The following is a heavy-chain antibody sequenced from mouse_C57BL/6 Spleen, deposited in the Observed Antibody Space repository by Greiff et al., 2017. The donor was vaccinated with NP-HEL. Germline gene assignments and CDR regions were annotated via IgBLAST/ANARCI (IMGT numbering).Heavy chain of an antibody. CDR1: GYTFTSYW. CDR2: IHPNSGST. Sequence: VQLQQPGAELVKPGASVKLSCKASGYTFTSYWMHWVKQRPGQGLEWIGMIHPNSGSTNYNEKFKSKATLTVDKSSSPASMQLSSLTSEYSAVYYCARRDGDYYGSSPYAMDYWGQGTSVTVSS. V-gene: IGHV1-64*01. CDR3: ARRDGDYYGSSPYAMDY. D-gene: IGHD1-1*01. J-gene: IGHJ4*01.